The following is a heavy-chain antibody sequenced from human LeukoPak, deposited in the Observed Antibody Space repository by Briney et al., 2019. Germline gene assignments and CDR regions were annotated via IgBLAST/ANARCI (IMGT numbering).Heavy chain of an antibody. CDR2: ISGSGGST. D-gene: IGHD3-10*01. Sequence: GGSLRLSCAASGFTFSSYAMSWVRQAPGKGLEWVSAISGSGGSTYYADSVKGRFTISRDSSKNMLYLQMNSLRAEDTAVYYCAKVNGSGSYFLFDYWGQGTLVTVSS. V-gene: IGHV3-23*01. CDR3: AKVNGSGSYFLFDY. J-gene: IGHJ4*02. CDR1: GFTFSSYA.